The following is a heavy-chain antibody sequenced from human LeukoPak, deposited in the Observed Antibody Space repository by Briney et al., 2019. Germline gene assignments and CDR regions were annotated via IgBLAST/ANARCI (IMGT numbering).Heavy chain of an antibody. CDR3: ARVSCGGDCYSNWFDP. CDR1: GYTFTSYG. V-gene: IGHV1-18*01. J-gene: IGHJ5*02. D-gene: IGHD2-21*02. Sequence: ASVKVSCKASGYTFTSYGISWVRQAPGQGLEWMGWISGYNGNTNYAQDAQGRVTMTTDTSTRTAYMELRSLRSDDTAVYYCARVSCGGDCYSNWFDPWGQGTLVTVSS. CDR2: ISGYNGNT.